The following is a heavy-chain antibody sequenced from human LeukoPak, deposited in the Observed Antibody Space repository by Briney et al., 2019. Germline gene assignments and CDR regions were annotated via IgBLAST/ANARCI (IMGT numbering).Heavy chain of an antibody. J-gene: IGHJ4*02. CDR1: EFTFSRYW. D-gene: IGHD6-19*01. CDR2: IKQDGSEK. V-gene: IGHV3-7*03. Sequence: GGSLRLSCAASEFTFSRYWMSWVRQAPGKGLEWVANIKQDGSEKYYVDSEKGRFTISRDNAKNSLYLQMNSLRAEDTAVYYCARDRSSGLVDFNYFDYWGQGTLVTVSS. CDR3: ARDRSSGLVDFNYFDY.